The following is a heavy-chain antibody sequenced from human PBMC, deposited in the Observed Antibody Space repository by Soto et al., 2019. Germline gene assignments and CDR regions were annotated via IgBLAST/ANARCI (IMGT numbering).Heavy chain of an antibody. CDR2: IWYDGSNK. V-gene: IGHV3-33*01. Sequence: PGGSLRLSCAASGFTFSSYGMHWVRQAPGKGLEWVAVIWYDGSNKYYADSVKGRFTISRDNSKNTLYLQMNSLRAEDTAVYYCARAAFPPAADQRIYYYYYGMDVWGQGTTVTVSS. CDR1: GFTFSSYG. D-gene: IGHD2-2*01. CDR3: ARAAFPPAADQRIYYYYYGMDV. J-gene: IGHJ6*02.